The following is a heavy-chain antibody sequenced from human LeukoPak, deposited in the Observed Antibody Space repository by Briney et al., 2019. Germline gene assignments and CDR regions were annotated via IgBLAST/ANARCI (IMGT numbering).Heavy chain of an antibody. CDR2: ISGSGGST. CDR1: GFTFSSYA. V-gene: IGHV3-23*01. J-gene: IGHJ4*02. D-gene: IGHD3-22*01. CDR3: AKGSEITMIVVVPPGHFDY. Sequence: QTGGSLRLSCAASGFTFSSYAMSWVRQAPGKGLEWVSAISGSGGSTYYADSVKGRFTISRDNSKNTLYLQTNSLRAEDTAVYYCAKGSEITMIVVVPPGHFDYWGQGTLVTVSS.